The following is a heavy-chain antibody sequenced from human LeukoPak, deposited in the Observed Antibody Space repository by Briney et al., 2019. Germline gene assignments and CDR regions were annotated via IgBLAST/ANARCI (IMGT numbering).Heavy chain of an antibody. CDR1: GFTFSNSC. V-gene: IGHV3-7*01. CDR3: ARDELDCGGDCYSSPYYFDY. Sequence: GGSLRLSCAASGFTFSNSCMTWRRQAPGKGLEWVANIKDDGSEKNYVDSVRGRFTISRDNAKNSLYLQMNSLRAEDTGVYYCARDELDCGGDCYSSPYYFDYWGQGTLVTVSS. J-gene: IGHJ4*02. CDR2: IKDDGSEK. D-gene: IGHD2-21*02.